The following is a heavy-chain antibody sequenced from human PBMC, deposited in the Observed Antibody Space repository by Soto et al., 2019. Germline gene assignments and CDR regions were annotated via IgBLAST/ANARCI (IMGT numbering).Heavy chain of an antibody. Sequence: GESLKISCQGSGYTFSNHWINWVRLVPGKGLEWMGIIFPRDSDTRYSPSLQGQVVISVDKSTNTAYLQWTRLTASDTAIYYCAKSIEGGPMDVWGQGTTVTVSS. CDR2: IFPRDSDT. D-gene: IGHD1-26*01. CDR3: AKSIEGGPMDV. CDR1: GYTFSNHW. V-gene: IGHV5-51*03. J-gene: IGHJ6*02.